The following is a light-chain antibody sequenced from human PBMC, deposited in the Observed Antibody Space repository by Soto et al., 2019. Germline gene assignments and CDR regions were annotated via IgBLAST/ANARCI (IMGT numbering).Light chain of an antibody. J-gene: IGKJ1*01. V-gene: IGKV1-5*01. CDR3: QQYNSYWT. CDR1: QNIERW. Sequence: DIQMTQSPSTLSASVGDRVTITCRASQNIERWLAWYQQKPGKAPKLLLYDVSSLESGVPSRFSGSGSGTEFILTINGLQPDDFATYYCQQYNSYWTFGQGTKVDVK. CDR2: DVS.